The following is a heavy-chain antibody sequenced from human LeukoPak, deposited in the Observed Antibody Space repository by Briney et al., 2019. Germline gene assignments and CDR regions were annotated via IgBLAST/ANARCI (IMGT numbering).Heavy chain of an antibody. J-gene: IGHJ4*02. D-gene: IGHD6-13*01. CDR3: ASLNRKPHYSSSWYRGDY. Sequence: KTSETLSLTCTVSGGSISSGSYYWSWIRQPPGKGLEWIGYIYYSGSTNYNPSLKSRVTISVDTSKNQFSLKLSSVTAADTAVYYCASLNRKPHYSSSWYRGDYWGQGTLVTVSS. CDR2: IYYSGST. CDR1: GGSISSGSYY. V-gene: IGHV4-61*01.